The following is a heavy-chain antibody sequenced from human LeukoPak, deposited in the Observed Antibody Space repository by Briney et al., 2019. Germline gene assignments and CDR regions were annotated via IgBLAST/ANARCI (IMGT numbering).Heavy chain of an antibody. Sequence: WGSLRLSCAASGFNFSDYYMMWIRQAPGKGLEWVSFLSPDSGYQNSADSVKGRFTISRNNAKKSLFLQMHRLRAEDTAVYYCARGNMGTETSSNAFDIWGQGTVVTVSS. CDR2: LSPDSGYQ. D-gene: IGHD1/OR15-1a*01. J-gene: IGHJ3*02. CDR1: GFNFSDYY. CDR3: ARGNMGTETSSNAFDI. V-gene: IGHV3-11*05.